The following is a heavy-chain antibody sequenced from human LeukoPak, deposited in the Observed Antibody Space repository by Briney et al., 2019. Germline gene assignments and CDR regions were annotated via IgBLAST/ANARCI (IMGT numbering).Heavy chain of an antibody. D-gene: IGHD3-9*01. Sequence: ASVKVSCKASGGTFNSYVFSWVRQAPGQGLEWVGGIIPIFGTANNAQKFQGRVTISTDESTSTAHMELSSLRSEDTAVYYCATAVYYDILTGNIPLGYWGQGTLVTVSS. J-gene: IGHJ4*02. CDR3: ATAVYYDILTGNIPLGY. CDR2: IIPIFGTA. CDR1: GGTFNSYV. V-gene: IGHV1-69*05.